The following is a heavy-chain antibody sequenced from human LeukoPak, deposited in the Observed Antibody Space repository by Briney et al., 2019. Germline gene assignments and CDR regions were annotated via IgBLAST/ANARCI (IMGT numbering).Heavy chain of an antibody. CDR1: GFTFYTYG. J-gene: IGHJ4*02. D-gene: IGHD1-26*01. CDR3: AGPYSGSYYAY. Sequence: PGGSLRLSCAASGFTFYTYGMHWVRQAPGKGLEYVSGIGPDGGTTYYAKSVKGRFTISRDNSKYMLYLQMGSLTADDMAVYYCAGPYSGSYYAYWGQGTLVTVSS. V-gene: IGHV3-64*01. CDR2: IGPDGGTT.